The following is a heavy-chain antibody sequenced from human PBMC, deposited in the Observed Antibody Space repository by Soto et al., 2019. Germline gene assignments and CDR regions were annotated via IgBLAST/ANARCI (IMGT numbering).Heavy chain of an antibody. CDR2: FDPEDGET. Sequence: ASVKVSFKVSGYTLTELSMHWVRQAPGKGLEWMGGFDPEDGETIYAQKLQGRVTMTTDTSTSTAYMELRSLRSDDTAVYYCARGFRVAATRWWFDPWGQGTLVTVLL. CDR1: GYTLTELS. V-gene: IGHV1-24*01. J-gene: IGHJ5*02. D-gene: IGHD2-15*01. CDR3: ARGFRVAATRWWFDP.